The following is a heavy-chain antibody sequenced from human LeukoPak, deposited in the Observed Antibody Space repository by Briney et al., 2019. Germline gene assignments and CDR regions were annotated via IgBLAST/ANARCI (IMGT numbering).Heavy chain of an antibody. J-gene: IGHJ4*02. Sequence: PGGSLRLSCAASGFAFSSYEMNWVRQAPGKGLEWVSFIGTTIRGISTMYYADSVRGRFTISRDNAKNSLYLQMNSLRAEDAAIYYCARDQVGGGIDYWGQGTLVTVSS. D-gene: IGHD1-26*01. CDR3: ARDQVGGGIDY. CDR1: GFAFSSYE. CDR2: IGTTIRGISTM. V-gene: IGHV3-48*03.